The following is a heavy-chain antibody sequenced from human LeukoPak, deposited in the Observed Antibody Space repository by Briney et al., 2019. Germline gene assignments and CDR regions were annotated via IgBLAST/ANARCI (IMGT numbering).Heavy chain of an antibody. D-gene: IGHD2-15*01. CDR3: ARDGEINCSGGSCYSYYYYYYMDV. CDR1: GFTFSSYA. Sequence: GGSLRLSCAASGFTFSSYAMHWVRQAPGEGLEYVSAISSNGGSTYYANSVKGRFTISRDNSKNTLYLQMGSLRAEDTAVYYCARDGEINCSGGSCYSYYYYYYMDVWGKGTTVTVSS. J-gene: IGHJ6*03. V-gene: IGHV3-64*01. CDR2: ISSNGGST.